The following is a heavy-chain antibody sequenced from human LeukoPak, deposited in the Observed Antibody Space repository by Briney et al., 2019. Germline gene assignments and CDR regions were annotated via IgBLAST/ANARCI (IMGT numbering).Heavy chain of an antibody. V-gene: IGHV4-4*02. CDR2: ISHSGST. D-gene: IGHD2-2*01. CDR1: GGSISSSNW. J-gene: IGHJ4*02. CDR3: ARDPCSVTSSSVGTPEADY. Sequence: SGTLSLTCAVSGGSISSSNWWSWVRQPPGKGLEWIGEISHSGSTNYNPSLKSRVTISVDKSKNQFSLKLSSVTAADTAVYYVARDPCSVTSSSVGTPEADYWSQGTLATVSS.